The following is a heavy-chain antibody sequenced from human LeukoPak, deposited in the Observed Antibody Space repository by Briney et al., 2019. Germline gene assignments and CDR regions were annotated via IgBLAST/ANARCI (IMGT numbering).Heavy chain of an antibody. CDR2: VHHSGNT. CDR3: ARAIGWYPYYFDS. D-gene: IGHD6-19*01. J-gene: IGHJ4*02. Sequence: PSETLSLTCTVSADSILSHYWTWLRQAPGTGLEWIGNVHHSGNTNLNPSLKSRVTISLGMSRKQFSLKVTSMTAADTAVYYCARAIGWYPYYFDSWGQGTLVTVSS. V-gene: IGHV4-59*11. CDR1: ADSILSHY.